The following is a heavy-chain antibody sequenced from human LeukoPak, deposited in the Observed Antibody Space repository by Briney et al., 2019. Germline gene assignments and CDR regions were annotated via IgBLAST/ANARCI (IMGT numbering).Heavy chain of an antibody. CDR3: ARHRFIFRHHQDCSSTSCYTARFDP. V-gene: IGHV3-11*01. CDR2: ISSSGSTI. Sequence: PGGSLRLSCAASGFTFSDYYMSWIRQAPGKGLEWVSYISSSGSTIYYADSVKGRFTISRDNAKNSLYLQMNSLRAEDTAVYYCARHRFIFRHHQDCSSTSCYTARFDPWGQGTLVTVSS. CDR1: GFTFSDYY. D-gene: IGHD2-2*02. J-gene: IGHJ5*02.